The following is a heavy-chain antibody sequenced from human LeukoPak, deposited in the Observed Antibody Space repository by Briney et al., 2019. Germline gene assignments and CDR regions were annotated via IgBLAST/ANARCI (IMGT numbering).Heavy chain of an antibody. CDR1: GYTFSNYS. V-gene: IGHV3-21*01. D-gene: IGHD3/OR15-3a*01. Sequence: GGSLRLSCAASGYTFSNYSVNWVRQVPGKGLEWVSSISSSGTYIYYADSVKGRFTISRDNAKNSLFLQMNSLRADDTALYYCARDLDYYATDQWGQGTLVTVSS. J-gene: IGHJ5*02. CDR3: ARDLDYYATDQ. CDR2: ISSSGTYI.